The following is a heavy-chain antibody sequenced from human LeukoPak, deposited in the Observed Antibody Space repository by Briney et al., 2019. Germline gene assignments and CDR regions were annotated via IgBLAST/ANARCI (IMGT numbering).Heavy chain of an antibody. V-gene: IGHV4-39*01. Sequence: SETLSLTCTVSGGSISSSSYYWGWIRQPPGKGLEWIGSIYYSGITYYNPSLKSRVTISVDTSKNQFSLKLSFVTAADTAVYYCASYIAARAYWYFDLWGRGTLVTVSS. D-gene: IGHD6-6*01. CDR1: GGSISSSSYY. CDR2: IYYSGIT. J-gene: IGHJ2*01. CDR3: ASYIAARAYWYFDL.